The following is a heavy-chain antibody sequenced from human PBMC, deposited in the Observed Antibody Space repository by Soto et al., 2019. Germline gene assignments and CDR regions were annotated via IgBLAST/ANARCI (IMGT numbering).Heavy chain of an antibody. V-gene: IGHV3-53*01. CDR2: IYSGGST. CDR3: AREGIWSGYDHYYYYGMDV. Sequence: GGSLRLSCAASGFTVISNYMSWVLQAPWKGLEWVSVIYSGGSTYYADSVKGRFTISRDNSKNTLYLQMNSLRAEDTAVYYCAREGIWSGYDHYYYYGMDVWGQGTTVTVSS. J-gene: IGHJ6*02. D-gene: IGHD3-3*01. CDR1: GFTVISNY.